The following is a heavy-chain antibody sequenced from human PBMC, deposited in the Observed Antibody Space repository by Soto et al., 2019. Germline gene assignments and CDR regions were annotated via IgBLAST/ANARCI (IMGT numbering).Heavy chain of an antibody. D-gene: IGHD2-2*01. Sequence: SLRLSCAASGFTFSSYAMHWVRQAPGKGLEWVAVISYDGSNKYYADSVKGRFTISRDNSKNTLYLQMNSLRAEDTAVYYCARGLIVLVPAATYYFDYWGQGTLVTVSS. J-gene: IGHJ4*02. CDR3: ARGLIVLVPAATYYFDY. CDR2: ISYDGSNK. V-gene: IGHV3-30-3*01. CDR1: GFTFSSYA.